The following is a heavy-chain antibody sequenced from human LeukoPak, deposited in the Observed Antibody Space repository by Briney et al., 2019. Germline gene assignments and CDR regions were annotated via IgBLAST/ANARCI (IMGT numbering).Heavy chain of an antibody. CDR3: ARAHLEPRSGRFDP. D-gene: IGHD1-1*01. J-gene: IGHJ5*02. Sequence: SETLSLTCTVSGGSISSYYWSWIRQPPGKGLEWIGYIYYSGSTNYNPSLKSRVTISVDTSKNQFSLKLSSVTAADTAVYYCARAHLEPRSGRFDPWGQGTLVTVSS. CDR2: IYYSGST. CDR1: GGSISSYY. V-gene: IGHV4-59*01.